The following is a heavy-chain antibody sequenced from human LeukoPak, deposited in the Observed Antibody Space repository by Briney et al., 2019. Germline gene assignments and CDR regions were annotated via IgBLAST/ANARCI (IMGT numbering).Heavy chain of an antibody. CDR1: GGSITGYS. D-gene: IGHD3-10*01. J-gene: IGHJ5*02. CDR3: VRGPYGSSISNWFDP. Sequence: SSETLSLTCFVSGGSITGYSWSWIRQAPGKGLVWIGYIYYSGDTYYNPSLNSRLSMSVDTPKKQFSLKLESVTAADTAVYYCVRGPYGSSISNWFDPWGQGVLVTVSS. V-gene: IGHV4-59*01. CDR2: IYYSGDT.